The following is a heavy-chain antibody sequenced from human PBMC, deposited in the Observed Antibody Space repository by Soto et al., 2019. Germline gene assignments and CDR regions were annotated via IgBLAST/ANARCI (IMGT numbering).Heavy chain of an antibody. D-gene: IGHD2-2*01. V-gene: IGHV3-23*01. Sequence: GGSLRLSCAASGFTFSNYAMSWVRQAPGKGLEWVSAISGSGGNTYYADSVKGRFTISRDNSKNTLYLQMNSLRAEDTAVYYCARDQDIVLVPAAMYYYGMDVWGQGTTVTVSS. CDR3: ARDQDIVLVPAAMYYYGMDV. J-gene: IGHJ6*02. CDR1: GFTFSNYA. CDR2: ISGSGGNT.